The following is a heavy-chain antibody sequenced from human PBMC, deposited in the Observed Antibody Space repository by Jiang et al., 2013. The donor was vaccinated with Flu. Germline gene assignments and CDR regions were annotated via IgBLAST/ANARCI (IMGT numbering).Heavy chain of an antibody. Sequence: LLKPSETLSLTCSVSGGYISSYYWSWIRQPPGKGLEWIGYIYHSGSTNYNPSLKSRVTISVDTSKNQFSLKLTSVTAADTAVYYCARRGEGFGDYILDHWGQGTLVTVSS. J-gene: IGHJ4*02. D-gene: IGHD4-17*01. CDR3: ARRGEGFGDYILDH. CDR2: IYHSGST. CDR1: GGYISSYY. V-gene: IGHV4-59*08.